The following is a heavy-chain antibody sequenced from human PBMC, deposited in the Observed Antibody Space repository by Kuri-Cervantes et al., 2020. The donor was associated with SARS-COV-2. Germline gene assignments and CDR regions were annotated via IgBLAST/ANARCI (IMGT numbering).Heavy chain of an antibody. CDR2: IDASGKSR. V-gene: IGHV3-48*02. J-gene: IGHJ4*02. CDR1: GLTFSSRS. CDR3: STTWDH. Sequence: GSLRLTCPVSGLTFSSRSMNWVRQAPGMGLEWVSHIDASGKSRYYIDSVQGRFTISRDNARNSLYLQMNSLKEEDTAVYYCSTTWDHWGQGTLVTVSS. D-gene: IGHD1-14*01.